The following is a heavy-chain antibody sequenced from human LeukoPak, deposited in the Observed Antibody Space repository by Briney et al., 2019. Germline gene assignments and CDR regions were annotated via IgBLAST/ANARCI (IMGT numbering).Heavy chain of an antibody. CDR1: GYSISSHYY. CDR3: ARTTEAHSWRTRYYDYYMDV. D-gene: IGHD6-13*01. J-gene: IGHJ6*03. V-gene: IGHV4-38-2*02. Sequence: PSETLSLTCTVSGYSISSHYYWGWIRQPPGKGLEWIGIIYHSGSTYYNPSLKSRVTISVDTSKNQFSLKLSSVTAADTAVYYCARTTEAHSWRTRYYDYYMDVWGKGTTVTVSS. CDR2: IYHSGST.